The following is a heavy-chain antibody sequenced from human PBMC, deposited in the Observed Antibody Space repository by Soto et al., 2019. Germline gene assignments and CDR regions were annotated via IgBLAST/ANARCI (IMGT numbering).Heavy chain of an antibody. D-gene: IGHD2-15*01. CDR1: GYTFTSYY. V-gene: IGHV1-46*01. Sequence: ASVKVSCKASGYTFTSYYMHWVRQAPGQGLEWMGIINPSGGSTSYAQKFQGRVTMTRDTSTSTVYMELSSLRSEDTAVYYCARDIVLVVAATEGYYYGMDVWGQGTTVTVSS. CDR2: INPSGGST. CDR3: ARDIVLVVAATEGYYYGMDV. J-gene: IGHJ6*01.